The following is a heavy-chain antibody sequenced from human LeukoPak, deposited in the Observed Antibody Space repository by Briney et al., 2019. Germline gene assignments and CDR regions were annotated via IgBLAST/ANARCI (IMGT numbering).Heavy chain of an antibody. V-gene: IGHV3-74*01. CDR2: INSDGSST. CDR3: AREGGVVAAIYGMDV. CDR1: GFTFSSYW. Sequence: GGSLGLSCAASGFTFSSYWMHWVRQAPGKGLVWVSRINSDGSSTSYADSVKGRFTISRDNAKNTLYLQMNSLRAEDTAVYYCAREGGVVAAIYGMDVWGQGTTVTVSS. J-gene: IGHJ6*02. D-gene: IGHD2-15*01.